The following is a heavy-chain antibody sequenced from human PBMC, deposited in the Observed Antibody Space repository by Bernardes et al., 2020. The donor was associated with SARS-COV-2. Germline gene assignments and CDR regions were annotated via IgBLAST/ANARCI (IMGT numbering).Heavy chain of an antibody. CDR1: GFTFSDYY. CDR2: ISSSGSTI. D-gene: IGHD3-22*01. Sequence: GGSLRLSCAASGFTFSDYYMSWIRQAPGKGLEWVSYISSSGSTIYYADSVKGRFTISRDNAKNSLYLQMNSLRAEDTAVYYCARDSIRAPHSTMIVVEAYYYYYGMDVWGQGTTVTVSS. J-gene: IGHJ6*02. V-gene: IGHV3-11*01. CDR3: ARDSIRAPHSTMIVVEAYYYYYGMDV.